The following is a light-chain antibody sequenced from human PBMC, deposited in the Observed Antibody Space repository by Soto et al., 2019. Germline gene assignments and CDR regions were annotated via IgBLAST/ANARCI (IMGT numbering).Light chain of an antibody. CDR3: QQYNNWPRT. Sequence: EIVMTQSPATLSVSPGERATFSCRASQSVSSNLAWYQQKPGQAPRLLIYAASTRATGIPARFSGSGSGTEFALTISSLQSEDFAVYHCQQYNNWPRTFGQGTRLEI. J-gene: IGKJ5*01. V-gene: IGKV3-15*01. CDR2: AAS. CDR1: QSVSSN.